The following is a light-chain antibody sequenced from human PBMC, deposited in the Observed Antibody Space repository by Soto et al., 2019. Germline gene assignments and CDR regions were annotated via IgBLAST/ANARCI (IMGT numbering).Light chain of an antibody. V-gene: IGKV4-1*01. CDR3: QQYYTTPLT. CDR2: WAS. J-gene: IGKJ4*01. CDR1: QSVFYRSNGRNY. Sequence: DIVMTQSPDSLAVSLGERATIHCKSSQSVFYRSNGRNYLAWYQQKPGHPPKVLFYWASTRESGVPDRFSGSGSGTDFTLTISSLQAEDVAVYYCQQYYTTPLTFGGGTKVEIK.